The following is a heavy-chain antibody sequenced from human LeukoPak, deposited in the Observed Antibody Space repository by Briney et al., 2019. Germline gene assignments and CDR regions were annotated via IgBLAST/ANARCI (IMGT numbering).Heavy chain of an antibody. CDR3: ARGHCPNGVCSFHY. CDR2: IIPIFGTA. CDR1: GCTFTSYA. D-gene: IGHD2-8*01. J-gene: IGHJ4*02. V-gene: IGHV1-69*05. Sequence: SVKVSCKASGCTFTSYAISWVRQAPGQGLEWMGGIIPIFGTANYAQKFQGRVTITRDKSKSTAYMELSRLRSEDTAVYYCARGHCPNGVCSFHYWGQGPLLPVSS.